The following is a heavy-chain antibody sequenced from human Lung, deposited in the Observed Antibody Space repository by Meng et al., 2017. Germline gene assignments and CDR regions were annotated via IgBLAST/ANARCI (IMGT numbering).Heavy chain of an antibody. Sequence: QVQLQQWGGGLLKPSETLSLTCVASGGSFSDYYWSWIRQPPGKGLEWIGEINHSGSTNNNPSLESRAAISVDTSQNNLSLKLSSVTAADSAVYYCARGPTTMAHDFDYWGQGTLVTVSS. D-gene: IGHD4-11*01. CDR3: ARGPTTMAHDFDY. V-gene: IGHV4-34*04. CDR2: INHSGST. CDR1: GGSFSDYY. J-gene: IGHJ4*02.